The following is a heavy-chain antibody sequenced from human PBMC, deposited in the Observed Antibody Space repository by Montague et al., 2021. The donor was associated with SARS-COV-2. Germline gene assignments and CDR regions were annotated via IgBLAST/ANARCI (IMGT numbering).Heavy chain of an antibody. CDR3: ARLGEGVVPAPILGVGPYYSYYYMDV. D-gene: IGHD2-2*02. Sequence: SETLSLTCAVYGGSFSGYYWNWIRQPPGKGLEWTGEINHSGSAKYNPSLKRRVTISVDTSKNQFSLKLNSVTAADTAVYYCARLGEGVVPAPILGVGPYYSYYYMDVWGRGTTVTVSS. V-gene: IGHV4-34*01. CDR1: GGSFSGYY. CDR2: INHSGSA. J-gene: IGHJ6*03.